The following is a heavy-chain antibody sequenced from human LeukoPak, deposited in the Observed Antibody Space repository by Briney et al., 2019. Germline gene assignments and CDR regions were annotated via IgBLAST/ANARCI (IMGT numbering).Heavy chain of an antibody. Sequence: GGSLRLSCAASRFTFSSYSMNWVRQAPGKGLEWVSYISTTSSTIYYADSVKGRFTISRDSAKNSLYLQMNSLRAEDTAVYYCAREGYYYGSGSPYCFDRWGQGTLVTVSS. CDR3: AREGYYYGSGSPYCFDR. CDR2: ISTTSSTI. J-gene: IGHJ4*02. CDR1: RFTFSSYS. D-gene: IGHD3-10*01. V-gene: IGHV3-48*01.